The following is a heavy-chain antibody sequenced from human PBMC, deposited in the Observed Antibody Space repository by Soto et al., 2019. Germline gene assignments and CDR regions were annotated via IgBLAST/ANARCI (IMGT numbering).Heavy chain of an antibody. CDR3: ARIGRLRWGDY. D-gene: IGHD4-17*01. Sequence: EVQLVESGGGLVQPGGSLRLSCAASGFTFSIYSMNWVRQAPGKGLEWVSYISSSSSTIYYADSVKGRFTISRDNAKNSLYLQMNSLRAEDTAVYYCARIGRLRWGDYWGQGTLVTVSS. CDR2: ISSSSSTI. V-gene: IGHV3-48*01. J-gene: IGHJ4*02. CDR1: GFTFSIYS.